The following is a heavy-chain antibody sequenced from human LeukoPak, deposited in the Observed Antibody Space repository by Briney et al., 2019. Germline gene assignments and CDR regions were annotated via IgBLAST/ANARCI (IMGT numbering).Heavy chain of an antibody. Sequence: GASVKVSCKASGGTFSSYAISWVRQAPGQGLEWMGGIIPIFGTANYAQKFLGRVTITAEESTSTAYMELSSLRSEDTAVYYCAGSTVTRLAEYFQHWGQGTLVTVSS. D-gene: IGHD4-17*01. CDR3: AGSTVTRLAEYFQH. CDR2: IIPIFGTA. V-gene: IGHV1-69*13. J-gene: IGHJ1*01. CDR1: GGTFSSYA.